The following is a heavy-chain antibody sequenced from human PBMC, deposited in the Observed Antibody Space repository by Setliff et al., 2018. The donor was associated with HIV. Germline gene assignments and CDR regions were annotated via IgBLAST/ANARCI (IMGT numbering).Heavy chain of an antibody. D-gene: IGHD3-3*01. J-gene: IGHJ4*02. CDR3: TRDVRYDFGSEY. Sequence: GASVKVSCKASGYTFTGHYIHWVRQAPGQGLEWMGWSNPNSGATHYAQKFQGRVTMTRDTSISTAYMELSRLSSDDTALYYCTRDVRYDFGSEYWGQGTMVTVSS. V-gene: IGHV1-2*02. CDR1: GYTFTGHY. CDR2: SNPNSGAT.